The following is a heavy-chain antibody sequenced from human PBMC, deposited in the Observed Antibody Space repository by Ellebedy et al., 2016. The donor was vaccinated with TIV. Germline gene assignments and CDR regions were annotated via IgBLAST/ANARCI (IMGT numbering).Heavy chain of an antibody. D-gene: IGHD3-16*01. CDR3: ARDSQKGGYNWFDS. J-gene: IGHJ5*01. CDR2: INSGGSST. V-gene: IGHV3-74*01. Sequence: PGGSLRLSCAASGFTFSSYWMHWVRQAPGKGLVWVSRINSGGSSTSYAGSVKGRSTISRDNAKNTLFLQMNSLRAEDTAIYYCARDSQKGGYNWFDSWGQGTLVTVSS. CDR1: GFTFSSYW.